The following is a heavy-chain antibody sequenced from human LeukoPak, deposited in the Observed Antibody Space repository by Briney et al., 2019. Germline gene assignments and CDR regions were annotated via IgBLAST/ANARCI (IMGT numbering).Heavy chain of an antibody. V-gene: IGHV3-23*01. CDR1: GFTFSSYA. D-gene: IGHD3-10*01. CDR3: ARSKKSGYYFDY. Sequence: PGGSLRLSCAASGFTFSSYAMHWVRQAPGKGLEWVSSISGSGNRTYYADSVKGRFTISRDNSKNTLYLQMNSLRAEDTAVYYCARSKKSGYYFDYWGQGTLVTVSS. J-gene: IGHJ4*02. CDR2: ISGSGNRT.